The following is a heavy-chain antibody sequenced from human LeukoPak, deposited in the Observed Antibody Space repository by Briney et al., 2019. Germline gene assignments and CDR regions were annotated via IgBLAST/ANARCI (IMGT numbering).Heavy chain of an antibody. CDR2: YHSGGNK. CDR1: VFTVRSNY. Sequence: PGGSLRLSCSAHVFTVRSNYRTSVPQAPGKVLEWVPPYHSGGNKYYAGCVKGRFTISRDYSKNTLCLQMNSLRAEDTAVYYCARAPCGGDCYSGYYYYYMDVWGNGTTVTVSS. CDR3: ARAPCGGDCYSGYYYYYMDV. V-gene: IGHV3-53*01. D-gene: IGHD2-21*01. J-gene: IGHJ6*03.